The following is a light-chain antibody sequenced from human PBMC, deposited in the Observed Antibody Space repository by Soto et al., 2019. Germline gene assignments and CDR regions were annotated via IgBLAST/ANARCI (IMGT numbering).Light chain of an antibody. V-gene: IGKV1-39*01. CDR1: QNINTY. J-gene: IGKJ3*01. Sequence: DIQMTQSPYSLSASVGARVTIACRASQNINTYLNWYQQKPGKAPKLLMFDAASLQSGVPSRFSGSGSRTDFTLTITSLQPEDFATYYCLQKYFYPFTFGPGTKVDIK. CDR3: LQKYFYPFT. CDR2: DAA.